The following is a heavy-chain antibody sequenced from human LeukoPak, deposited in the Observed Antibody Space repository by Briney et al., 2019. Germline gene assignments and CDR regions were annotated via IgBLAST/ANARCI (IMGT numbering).Heavy chain of an antibody. J-gene: IGHJ3*02. Sequence: SVKVSCKASGYTFTSYAISWVRQAPGQGLEWMGWIIPIFGTANYAQKFQGRVTTTTDESTSTAYMELSSLRSEDTAVYYCASIVVGATLDAFDIWGQGTMVTVSS. CDR1: GYTFTSYA. CDR3: ASIVVGATLDAFDI. V-gene: IGHV1-69*05. CDR2: IIPIFGTA. D-gene: IGHD1-26*01.